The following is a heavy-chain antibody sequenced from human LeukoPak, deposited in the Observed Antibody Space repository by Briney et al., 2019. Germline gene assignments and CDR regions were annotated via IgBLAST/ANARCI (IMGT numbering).Heavy chain of an antibody. Sequence: GGSLRLSCAASGFTFSSYGMHWVRQAPGKGLEWVAFIRYDGSNKYYADSVKGRFTISRDNSKNTDYLQMNSLRPDDTATYYCARAILLTGSEYYFDSWGQGTVVTVSP. J-gene: IGHJ4*02. CDR3: ARAILLTGSEYYFDS. CDR2: IRYDGSNK. CDR1: GFTFSSYG. D-gene: IGHD3-9*01. V-gene: IGHV3-30*02.